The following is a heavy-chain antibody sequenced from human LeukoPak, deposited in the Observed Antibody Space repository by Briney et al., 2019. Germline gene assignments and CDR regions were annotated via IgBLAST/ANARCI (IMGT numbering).Heavy chain of an antibody. J-gene: IGHJ4*02. CDR3: ARGIVGATRGLFDS. D-gene: IGHD1-26*01. CDR2: INHSEDT. Sequence: SETLSLTCTIYGGSFSGYYWTWIRQPPGKGLECIGEINHSEDTNYNPSLKSRLTISVDTSKNQFSLKLTSVTAADTAIYYCARGIVGATRGLFDSWGQGILVTVSS. CDR1: GGSFSGYY. V-gene: IGHV4-34*01.